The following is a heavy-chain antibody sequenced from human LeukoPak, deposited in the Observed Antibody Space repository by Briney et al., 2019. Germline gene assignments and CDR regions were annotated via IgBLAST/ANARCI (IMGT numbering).Heavy chain of an antibody. CDR3: ARLLWFGELLAEYYFDY. Sequence: ASVKVSCKASGGTFSSYAISWVRQAPGQGLEWMGGIIPIFGTANYAQKFQGRVTITTDESTSTAYMELRSLRSDDTAVYYCARLLWFGELLAEYYFDYWGQGTLVTVSS. CDR1: GGTFSSYA. D-gene: IGHD3-10*01. V-gene: IGHV1-69*05. CDR2: IIPIFGTA. J-gene: IGHJ4*02.